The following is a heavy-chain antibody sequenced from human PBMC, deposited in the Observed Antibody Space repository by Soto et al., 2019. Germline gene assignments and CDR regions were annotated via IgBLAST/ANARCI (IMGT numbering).Heavy chain of an antibody. D-gene: IGHD1-26*01. CDR1: GFSFSRYA. V-gene: IGHV3-23*01. Sequence: GGSLILSCAASGFSFSRYAMMWVRQAPGKGQEWVAGMTGSGGDIRYADSVKGRFTISRDKSNNTLYLQMRRVRAEDTAVYFCARHRHPRGAVGATSTLDPSGQGNQVAVCS. CDR2: MTGSGGDI. CDR3: ARHRHPRGAVGATSTLDP. J-gene: IGHJ5*02.